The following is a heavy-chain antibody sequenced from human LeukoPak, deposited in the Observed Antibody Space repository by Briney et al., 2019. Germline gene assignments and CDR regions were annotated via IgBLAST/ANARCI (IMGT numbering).Heavy chain of an antibody. J-gene: IGHJ4*02. CDR1: GYSISSGYY. V-gene: IGHV4-38-2*01. CDR2: IYHSGST. CDR3: ARHASGGDY. Sequence: PSETLSLTCAVTGYSISSGYYWGWIRQPPGKGLEWIGSIYHSGSTYYNPSLKSPVTISVDTSKNQFSLKLSSVTAADMAVYYCARHASGGDYWGQGTLVTVSS. D-gene: IGHD6-19*01.